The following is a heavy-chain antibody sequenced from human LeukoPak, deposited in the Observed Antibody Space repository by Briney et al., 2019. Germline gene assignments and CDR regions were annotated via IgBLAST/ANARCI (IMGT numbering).Heavy chain of an antibody. CDR1: GFTFSDYY. D-gene: IGHD3-22*01. J-gene: IGHJ4*02. CDR2: ISSSGSTI. V-gene: IGHV3-11*01. Sequence: GGSLRLSCAASGFTFSDYYMSWIRQAPGKGLEWVSYISSSGSTIYYADSVKGRFTISRDNAKNSLYLQMNSPRAEDTAVYYCARDRRQYYYDSSGYPDYWGQGTLVTVSS. CDR3: ARDRRQYYYDSSGYPDY.